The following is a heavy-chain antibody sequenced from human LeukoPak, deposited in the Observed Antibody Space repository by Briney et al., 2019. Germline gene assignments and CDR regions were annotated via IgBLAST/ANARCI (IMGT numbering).Heavy chain of an antibody. J-gene: IGHJ4*02. V-gene: IGHV3-48*04. CDR2: IRSSGSGI. D-gene: IGHD7-27*01. CDR3: ARDLNWGFDY. Sequence: GGSLRLSCAASGFTFSDYSMNWVRQAPGKGLEWVSSIRSSGSGIYYADSVKGRFTISRDNAKNSLYLQMNSLRAEDTAFYYCARDLNWGFDYWGQGALVTVSS. CDR1: GFTFSDYS.